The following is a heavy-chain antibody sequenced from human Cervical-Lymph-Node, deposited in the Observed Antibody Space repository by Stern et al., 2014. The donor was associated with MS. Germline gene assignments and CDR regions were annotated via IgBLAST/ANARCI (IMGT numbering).Heavy chain of an antibody. CDR3: ARVQLFDY. V-gene: IGHV3-21*01. CDR1: GFTFSSYS. J-gene: IGHJ4*02. D-gene: IGHD5-18*01. Sequence: VQLVESGGGLVKPGGSLRLSCAASGFTFSSYSMNWVRQAPGKGLEWVSSISSSSSYINYADSVKGRFTISRDNAKNSLYLQMNGLRAEDTAVYYCARVQLFDYWGQGTLVTVSS. CDR2: ISSSSSYI.